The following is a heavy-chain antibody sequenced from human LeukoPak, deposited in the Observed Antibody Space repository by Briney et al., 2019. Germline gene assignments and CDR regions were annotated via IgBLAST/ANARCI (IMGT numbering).Heavy chain of an antibody. CDR1: AYSFSTYW. CDR2: IYPGNSDT. D-gene: IGHD6-19*01. J-gene: IGHJ4*02. CDR3: ARLGGYSSGWYVQY. V-gene: IGHV5-51*01. Sequence: GESLEISCQGFAYSFSTYWIAWVPQMPGKGLEWMGVIYPGNSDTRYSPSFQGHVTISADKSITTAYLQWSSLKASDTAKYYCARLGGYSSGWYVQYWGQGTLFTASS.